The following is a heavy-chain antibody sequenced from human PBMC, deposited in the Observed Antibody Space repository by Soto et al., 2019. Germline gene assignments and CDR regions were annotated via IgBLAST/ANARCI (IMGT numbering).Heavy chain of an antibody. V-gene: IGHV3-33*01. CDR3: ARGLGYCSGGSGYLDAFDI. CDR1: GFTFSSYG. J-gene: IGHJ3*02. D-gene: IGHD2-15*01. CDR2: IWYDGSNK. Sequence: QVQLVESGGGVVQPGRSLRLSCAASGFTFSSYGMHWVRQAPGKGLEWVAVIWYDGSNKYYADSVKGRFTISRDNSKNTMYLQMNSLRAEATAVYYCARGLGYCSGGSGYLDAFDIWGQWTMVTVSS.